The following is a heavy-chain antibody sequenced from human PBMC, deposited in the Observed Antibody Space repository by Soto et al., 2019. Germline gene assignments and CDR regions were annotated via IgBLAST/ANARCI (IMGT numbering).Heavy chain of an antibody. V-gene: IGHV3-23*01. CDR3: ARGDGYDPYSYFDY. CDR2: ISGSGGST. J-gene: IGHJ4*02. CDR1: GFTFSNYA. D-gene: IGHD5-12*01. Sequence: GGSLRLSCAASGFTFSNYAMTWVRQAPGKGLEWVSAISGSGGSTYYADSVKGRFTISRDNSKNTLYLQMNSLRADNTAVYYCARGDGYDPYSYFDYWGQGILVTVSS.